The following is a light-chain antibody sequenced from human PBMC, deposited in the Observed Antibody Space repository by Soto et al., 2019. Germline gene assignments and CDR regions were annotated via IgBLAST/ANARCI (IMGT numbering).Light chain of an antibody. CDR2: AVS. V-gene: IGLV2-11*01. J-gene: IGLJ3*02. CDR1: KSDVGDYSF. Sequence: QTALTQPRSTSGSPGQSVTISLTGTKSDVGDYSFVSWYQQLPGKAPELTSSAVSYRPSALPDRFSGSKSGNTASLTISGLQAEDEADYYCFSNTASDRWVFAGGTKVTV. CDR3: FSNTASDRWV.